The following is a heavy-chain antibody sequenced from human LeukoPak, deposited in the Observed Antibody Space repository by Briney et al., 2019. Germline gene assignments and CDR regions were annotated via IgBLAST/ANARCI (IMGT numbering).Heavy chain of an antibody. D-gene: IGHD2-15*01. V-gene: IGHV4-61*08. J-gene: IGHJ4*02. CDR1: GGSISSGGYY. CDR2: ISYSGST. CDR3: ARTKLYCSGGSCYSSLDY. Sequence: SETLSLTCTVSGGSISSGGYYWSWIRQPPGKGLEWIGYISYSGSTISNPSLKSRVTISVDTSKNQFSLKLTSVTAADTALYYCARTKLYCSGGSCYSSLDYWGQGTLVTVSS.